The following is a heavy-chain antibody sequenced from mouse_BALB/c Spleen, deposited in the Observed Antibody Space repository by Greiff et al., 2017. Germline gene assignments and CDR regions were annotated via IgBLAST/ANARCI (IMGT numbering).Heavy chain of an antibody. J-gene: IGHJ4*01. Sequence: VQLKQSGPGLVKPSQSLSLTCTVTGYSITSDYAWNWIRQFPGNKLEWMGYISYSGSTSYNPSLKSRISITRDTSKNQFFLQLNSVTTEDTATYYCARWVYGNYVHYAMDYWGQGTSVTVSS. CDR2: ISYSGST. CDR3: ARWVYGNYVHYAMDY. V-gene: IGHV3-2*02. D-gene: IGHD2-1*01. CDR1: GYSITSDYA.